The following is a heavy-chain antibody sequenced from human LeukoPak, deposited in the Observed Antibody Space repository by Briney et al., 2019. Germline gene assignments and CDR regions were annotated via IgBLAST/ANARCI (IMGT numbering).Heavy chain of an antibody. CDR1: GFTFSSYG. Sequence: PGGSLRLSCAASGFTFSSYGMHWVRQAPGKGLEWVGFIRSKTYGGTTEYAASVKGRFTMSRDDSKSIAYLQLNSLKTEDTAVYYCTREKSYYYDTSGSDYWGQGTLVTVSS. CDR3: TREKSYYYDTSGSDY. D-gene: IGHD3-22*01. J-gene: IGHJ4*02. V-gene: IGHV3-49*04. CDR2: IRSKTYGGTT.